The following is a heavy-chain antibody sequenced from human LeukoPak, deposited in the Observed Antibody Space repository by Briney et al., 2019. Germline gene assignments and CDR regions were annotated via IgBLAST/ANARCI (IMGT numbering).Heavy chain of an antibody. V-gene: IGHV4-34*01. CDR2: INHGGST. CDR3: ARGGRLGELHLALGY. D-gene: IGHD3-16*01. CDR1: GGSFSGDF. J-gene: IGHJ4*02. Sequence: PSETLSLTCAVYGGSFSGDFWSWIRQSPGKGLEWIGEINHGGSTNYNPSLKSRVTISVDTSKNQFSLKLSSVTAADTAVYYCARGGRLGELHLALGYWGQGTLVTVSS.